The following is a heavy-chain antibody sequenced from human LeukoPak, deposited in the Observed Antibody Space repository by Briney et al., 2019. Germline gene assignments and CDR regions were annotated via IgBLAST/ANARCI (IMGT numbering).Heavy chain of an antibody. J-gene: IGHJ3*02. CDR2: IYYSGST. CDR1: GGSISSYY. CDR3: ARGGDHDYGGSFDI. Sequence: SSETLSLTCTVSGGSISSYYWSWIRQPPGKGLEWIGYIYYSGSTNYNPSPKSRVTISVATSKNQFSLKLSSVTAADTAVHYCARGGDHDYGGSFDIWGQGTMVTVSS. D-gene: IGHD4-23*01. V-gene: IGHV4-59*01.